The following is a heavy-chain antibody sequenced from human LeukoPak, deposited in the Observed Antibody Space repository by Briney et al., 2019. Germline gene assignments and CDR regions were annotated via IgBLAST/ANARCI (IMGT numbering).Heavy chain of an antibody. J-gene: IGHJ4*02. CDR2: IINSGGSK. D-gene: IGHD4-17*01. CDR1: GFSFSSNA. CDR3: AKDIYGDYGGLDY. V-gene: IGHV3-23*01. Sequence: GGSLRLSCAASGFSFSSNAMSWVRQAPGKGLEWVSAIINSGGSKHYADSVKGRFTISRDNSKNMLYLQMNSLRAEDTALYYCAKDIYGDYGGLDYWGQGTLVTVSS.